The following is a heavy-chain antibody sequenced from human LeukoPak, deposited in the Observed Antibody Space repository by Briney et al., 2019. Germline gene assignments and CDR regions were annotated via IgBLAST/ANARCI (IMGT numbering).Heavy chain of an antibody. CDR3: ARLIVGATHPTLGYDY. Sequence: GGSLRLSCAASGFTFSSYGMHWVRQAPGKGLEWVAVISYDGSNKYYADSVKGRFTISRDNSKNTLYLQMNSLRAEDTAVYYCARLIVGATHPTLGYDYWGQGTLVTVSS. CDR2: ISYDGSNK. V-gene: IGHV3-30*03. CDR1: GFTFSSYG. D-gene: IGHD1-26*01. J-gene: IGHJ4*02.